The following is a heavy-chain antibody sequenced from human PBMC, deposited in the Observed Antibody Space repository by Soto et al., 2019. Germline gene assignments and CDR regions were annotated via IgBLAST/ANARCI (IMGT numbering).Heavy chain of an antibody. CDR2: IKSKTHGETA. CDR1: GFTFTDAW. Sequence: GGSLRLSCAASGFTFTDAWMGWVRQAPGKRLEWVGRIKSKTHGETADYADSVKGRFTISRDNSMNTVYLQMNSLRADDTALYYCAKNSGWFNTWGQGALVTVSS. D-gene: IGHD3-10*01. J-gene: IGHJ5*02. CDR3: AKNSGWFNT. V-gene: IGHV3-15*01.